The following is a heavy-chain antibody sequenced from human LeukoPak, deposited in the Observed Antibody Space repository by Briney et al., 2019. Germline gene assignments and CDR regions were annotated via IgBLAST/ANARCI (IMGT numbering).Heavy chain of an antibody. CDR1: GFTFSSHA. J-gene: IGHJ4*02. D-gene: IGHD1-1*01. Sequence: PGGSLRLSCAVSGFTFSSHAMRWVRQAPGKGRESVAGITAYGADRNYADSVKGRFTISRDNSKSTLDLQMNSLRAEDTALYYCARDGTWGWAQYDYWGQGILVTVSS. CDR2: ITAYGADR. CDR3: ARDGTWGWAQYDY. V-gene: IGHV3-23*01.